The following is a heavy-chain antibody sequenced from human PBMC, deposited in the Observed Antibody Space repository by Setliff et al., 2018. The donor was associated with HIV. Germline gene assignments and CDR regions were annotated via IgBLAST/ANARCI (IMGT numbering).Heavy chain of an antibody. D-gene: IGHD3-22*01. Sequence: SETLSLTCTVSGGSASNSRYYWAWIRQPPGKGLEYIGSIHYNERTYYNPSLKSRITISLDTSKNQYSLKLTSVTAADTAVYYCARGSSSGTDLAVLWGQGTLVTVSS. CDR1: GGSASNSRYY. CDR2: IHYNERT. J-gene: IGHJ4*02. V-gene: IGHV4-39*07. CDR3: ARGSSSGTDLAVL.